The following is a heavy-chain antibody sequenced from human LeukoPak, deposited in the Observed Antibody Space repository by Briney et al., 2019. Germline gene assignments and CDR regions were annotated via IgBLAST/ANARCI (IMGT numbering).Heavy chain of an antibody. J-gene: IGHJ4*02. CDR3: ARRGYSYGYRQGFDY. V-gene: IGHV1-69*02. D-gene: IGHD5-18*01. CDR2: IIPILGIA. CDR1: GGTFSSYT. Sequence: ASVKASCKASGGTFSSYTISWVRQAPGQGLEWMGRIIPILGIANYAQKFQGRVTITADKSTSTAYMELSSLRSEDTAVYYCARRGYSYGYRQGFDYWGQGTLVTVSS.